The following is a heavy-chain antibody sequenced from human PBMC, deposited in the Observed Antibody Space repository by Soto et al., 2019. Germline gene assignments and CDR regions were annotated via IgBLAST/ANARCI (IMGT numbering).Heavy chain of an antibody. CDR1: GGSISSGGYS. Sequence: SETLSLTCAVSGGSISSGGYSWSWIRQPPGKGLEWIGSIFYSGYTYYNPSLKRRVTISVDTSNNQYSLKLNSVTAADSAVYYWASSGYYDDCYFGRWGQGALVTVSS. V-gene: IGHV4-30-2*03. D-gene: IGHD3-3*01. CDR3: ASSGYYDDCYFGR. J-gene: IGHJ4*02. CDR2: IFYSGYT.